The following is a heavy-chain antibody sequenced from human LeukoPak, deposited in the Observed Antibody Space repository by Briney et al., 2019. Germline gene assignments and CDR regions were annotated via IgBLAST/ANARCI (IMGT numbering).Heavy chain of an antibody. J-gene: IGHJ6*02. V-gene: IGHV4-59*01. Sequence: SSGTLSLTCTVSGGSISSYYWSWIRQPPGKGLEWIGYIYYSGSTNYNPSLKSRVTISVDTSKNQFSLKLSSVTAADTAVYYCARVPAARIYGMDVWGQGTTVTVSS. D-gene: IGHD6-6*01. CDR2: IYYSGST. CDR1: GGSISSYY. CDR3: ARVPAARIYGMDV.